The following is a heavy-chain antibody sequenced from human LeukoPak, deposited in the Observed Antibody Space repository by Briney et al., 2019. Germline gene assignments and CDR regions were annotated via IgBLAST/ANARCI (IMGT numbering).Heavy chain of an antibody. CDR2: IYYSGST. CDR1: GGSIRSSNYY. V-gene: IGHV4-39*07. J-gene: IGHJ3*02. CDR3: ARGSAFDI. Sequence: PSETLSLTCTVSGGSIRSSNYYWGWIRQPPGKGLEWIGNIYYSGSTYYNPSLKSRVTMSVDTSKNQFSLKLSSVTAADTAVYYCARGSAFDIWGQGTMVTVSS.